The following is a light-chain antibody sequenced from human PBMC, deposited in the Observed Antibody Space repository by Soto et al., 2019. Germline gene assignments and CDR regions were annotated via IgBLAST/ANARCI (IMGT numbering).Light chain of an antibody. J-gene: IGKJ2*01. CDR3: QQYGSSST. CDR2: GAS. Sequence: EIVLTQSPGTLSLSPREGATLSCRASQSVRSNYLAWYQQKHGQAPRLLMFGASSRATGVPDRFSGSGSGTDFTLTISRLEPEDFAVYYCQQYGSSSTFGQGTKLEIK. CDR1: QSVRSNY. V-gene: IGKV3-20*01.